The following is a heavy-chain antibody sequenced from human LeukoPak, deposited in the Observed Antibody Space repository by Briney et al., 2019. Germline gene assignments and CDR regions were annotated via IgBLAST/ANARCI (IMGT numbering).Heavy chain of an antibody. CDR1: GFTVSSNY. Sequence: GGSLKLSCAAPGFTVSSNYMSWVRPAPGKGLEWVSVIYSGGSTYYADSVKGRFTISRDNSKNTLYLQMNSLRAEDTAVYYCARDYYDSSGAGSLWGQGTLVTVSS. CDR3: ARDYYDSSGAGSL. D-gene: IGHD3-22*01. CDR2: IYSGGST. V-gene: IGHV3-53*05. J-gene: IGHJ4*02.